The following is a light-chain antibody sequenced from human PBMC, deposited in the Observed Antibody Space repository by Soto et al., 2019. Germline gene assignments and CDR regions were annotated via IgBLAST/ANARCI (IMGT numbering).Light chain of an antibody. J-gene: IGLJ1*01. V-gene: IGLV1-44*01. CDR3: ATWDDSLNGYV. CDR2: NNN. CDR1: ISNIGSNV. Sequence: QSVLTQPPSASGTPGQMVTISCSGSISNIGSNVVNWFQQLPGTAPKLRIYNNNQRPSGVPDRFSGSKSGTSASLAISGLQSEDEADYYCATWDDSLNGYVFGTGTKVTVL.